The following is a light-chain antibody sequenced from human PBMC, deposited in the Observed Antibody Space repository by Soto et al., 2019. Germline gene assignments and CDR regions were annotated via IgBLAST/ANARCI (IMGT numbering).Light chain of an antibody. CDR1: LSVSNSY. CDR3: QQYGSSPWT. V-gene: IGKV3-20*01. CDR2: DTS. J-gene: IGKJ1*01. Sequence: EIVWTQSPGTLSLSPGERATLSCRASLSVSNSYLAWYQQKPGQAPRLLIFDTSYRASDIPARFSASGSGTDFTFTISRLEPEDFAVYYCQQYGSSPWTFGQGTKVDI.